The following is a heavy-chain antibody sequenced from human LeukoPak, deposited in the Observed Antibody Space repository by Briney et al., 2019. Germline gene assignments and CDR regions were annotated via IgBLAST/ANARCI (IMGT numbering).Heavy chain of an antibody. Sequence: SETLSLTCTVSGGSISSYYWSWIRQPPGKGLEWIGYIYYSGSTNYNPSLKSRVAISVDTSKNQFSLKLSSVTAADTAVYYCARTTEAHSWRTRYYDYYMDVWGKGTTVTVSS. V-gene: IGHV4-59*01. CDR2: IYYSGST. J-gene: IGHJ6*03. CDR1: GGSISSYY. D-gene: IGHD6-13*01. CDR3: ARTTEAHSWRTRYYDYYMDV.